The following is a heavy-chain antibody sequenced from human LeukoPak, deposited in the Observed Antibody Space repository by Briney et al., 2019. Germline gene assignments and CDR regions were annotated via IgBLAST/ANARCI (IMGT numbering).Heavy chain of an antibody. D-gene: IGHD3-9*01. V-gene: IGHV1-46*01. CDR2: INPSGGST. J-gene: IGHJ4*02. CDR3: ARNPYDILTGYSYRGYYFDY. Sequence: GASVKVSCKASGYIFTAYYMHWVRQAPGQGLEWMGIINPSGGSTSYAQKFQGRVTMTRDMSTSTVYMELSSLRSEDTAVYYCARNPYDILTGYSYRGYYFDYWGQGTLVTVSS. CDR1: GYIFTAYY.